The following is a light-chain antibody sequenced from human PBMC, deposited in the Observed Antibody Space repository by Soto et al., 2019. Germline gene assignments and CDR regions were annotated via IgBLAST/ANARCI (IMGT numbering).Light chain of an antibody. CDR1: RSVSSN. J-gene: IGKJ3*01. V-gene: IGKV3-15*01. CDR2: GAS. CDR3: QQYATFPVT. Sequence: VMTQSPATLSLSPGERATLSCRASRSVSSNLAWYQQRPGQAPRLLIFGASTRATGIPARFSGSGSGTEFTLTISSLQSEDFAVYYCQQYATFPVTFGPGTKVEIK.